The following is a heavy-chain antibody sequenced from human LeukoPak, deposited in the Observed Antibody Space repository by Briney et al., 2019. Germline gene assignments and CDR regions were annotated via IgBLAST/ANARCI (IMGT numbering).Heavy chain of an antibody. CDR2: INPNSGGT. CDR1: GYTFTDYY. J-gene: IGHJ5*02. D-gene: IGHD3-9*01. CDR3: AKTYYDILTGYYSRDWIDP. V-gene: IGHV1-2*02. Sequence: ASVTVSFTASGYTFTDYYIHWVRQAPGQGLEWMGWINPNSGGTNYAQKFQGRVTMTRDTSISTAYMELSRLRSDDTAVYYCAKTYYDILTGYYSRDWIDPWGQGTLVTVSS.